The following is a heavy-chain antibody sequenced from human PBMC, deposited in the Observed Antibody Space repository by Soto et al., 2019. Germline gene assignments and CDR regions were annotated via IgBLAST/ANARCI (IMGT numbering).Heavy chain of an antibody. CDR2: MQPSTGRT. V-gene: IGHV1-8*01. Sequence: AAVKVSCKSSGYSFTSLDINWVRQTAGQGLEWMGWMQPSTGRTGYAQKFQGRVTMTRDTSINTAYMELTTLTSDDTAFYYCARAVSAGVDAWGNGTPVT. D-gene: IGHD6-19*01. CDR1: GYSFTSLD. CDR3: ARAVSAGVDA. J-gene: IGHJ5*01.